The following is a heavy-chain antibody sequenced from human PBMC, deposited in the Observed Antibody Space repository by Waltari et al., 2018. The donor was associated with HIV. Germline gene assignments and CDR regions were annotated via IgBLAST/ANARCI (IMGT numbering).Heavy chain of an antibody. CDR2: INPKNGGT. CDR1: GYTFTAYY. V-gene: IGHV1-2*04. CDR3: ARRKSETTGPFDS. Sequence: QVQLVQSGAEVTKPGASVKVSCKASGYTFTAYYLHWVRQAPGQGLEWMGGINPKNGGTKFAQKFQDWVTMTTDTSITTAYLGLSSLRSDDTAVYYCARRKSETTGPFDSWGQGTLVTVS. J-gene: IGHJ4*02. D-gene: IGHD4-17*01.